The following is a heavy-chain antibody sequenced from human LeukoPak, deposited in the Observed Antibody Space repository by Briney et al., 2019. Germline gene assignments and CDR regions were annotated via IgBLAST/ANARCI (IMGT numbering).Heavy chain of an antibody. J-gene: IGHJ4*02. V-gene: IGHV4-4*07. D-gene: IGHD3-3*01. CDR1: GGSISSYY. Sequence: SETLSLTCTVSGGSISSYYWSWIRQPAGKGLEWIGRIYTSGSTNYNPSLKSRVTMSVDTSKNQFSLELSSVTAADTATYYCVRQGTNSGYYLLDYWGPGHLVTVS. CDR3: VRQGTNSGYYLLDY. CDR2: IYTSGST.